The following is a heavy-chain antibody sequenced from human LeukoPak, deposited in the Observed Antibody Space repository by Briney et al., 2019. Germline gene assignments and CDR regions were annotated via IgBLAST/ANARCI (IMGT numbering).Heavy chain of an antibody. V-gene: IGHV3-49*04. CDR2: IRSKAYGGTT. CDR1: GFTFGDYA. CDR3: SRLSGYDFWSGYFHVLDY. Sequence: GGSLRLSCSASGFTFGDYAMTWVRQAPGKGLEWVGFIRSKAYGGTTEYAASVKGRFTISRDDSRSIAYVQMNSLKTGDTAVYYCSRLSGYDFWSGYFHVLDYWGQGSLVTASS. J-gene: IGHJ4*02. D-gene: IGHD3-3*01.